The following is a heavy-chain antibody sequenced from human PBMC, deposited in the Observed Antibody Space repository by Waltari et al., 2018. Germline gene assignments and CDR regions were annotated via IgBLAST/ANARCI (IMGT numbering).Heavy chain of an antibody. Sequence: EVQLVESGGGLVKPGGSLRLSCAASGFTFSSYSMNWVRQAPGKGLEWVSSISSSSSYIYYADSVKGRFTISRDNAKNSLYLQMNSLRAEDTAVYYCAGDTRQWLRLGGYGMDVWGQGP. J-gene: IGHJ6*02. V-gene: IGHV3-21*01. CDR1: GFTFSSYS. D-gene: IGHD5-12*01. CDR2: ISSSSSYI. CDR3: AGDTRQWLRLGGYGMDV.